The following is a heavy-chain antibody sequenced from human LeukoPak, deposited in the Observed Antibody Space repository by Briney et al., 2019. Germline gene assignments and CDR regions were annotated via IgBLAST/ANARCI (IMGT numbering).Heavy chain of an antibody. J-gene: IGHJ6*02. CDR2: IYHSGST. CDR1: GGSISSGGYS. V-gene: IGHV4-30-2*01. CDR3: ARSSTYYYDSSGYYTLTYYYYGMDV. Sequence: PSETLSLTCAVSGGSISSGGYSWSWIRQPPGKGLEWIGYIYHSGSTYYNPSLKSRVTISVDRSKNQFSLKLSSVTAADTAVYYCARSSTYYYDSSGYYTLTYYYYGMDVWGQGTTVTVSS. D-gene: IGHD3-22*01.